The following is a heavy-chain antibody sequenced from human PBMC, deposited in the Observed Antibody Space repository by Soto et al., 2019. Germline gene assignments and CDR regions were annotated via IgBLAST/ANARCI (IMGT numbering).Heavy chain of an antibody. CDR3: AREGGSLNWFDP. V-gene: IGHV3-48*02. J-gene: IGHJ5*02. D-gene: IGHD1-26*01. CDR1: GFTFSSYS. Sequence: EVQLVESGGGLVQPGGSLRLSCAASGFTFSSYSMNWVRQAPGKGLEWVSYISSSSSTIYYADSVKGRFTISRDNATNALYLQMNSLRDEDTSVYYCAREGGSLNWFDPWGQGTLVTVSS. CDR2: ISSSSSTI.